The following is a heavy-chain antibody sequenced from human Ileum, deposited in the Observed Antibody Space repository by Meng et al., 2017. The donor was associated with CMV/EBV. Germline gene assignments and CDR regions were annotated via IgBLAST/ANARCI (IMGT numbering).Heavy chain of an antibody. CDR1: GFTFSRYG. D-gene: IGHD6-19*01. CDR3: ASPIAVAGNYYGMDV. V-gene: IGHV3-30*02. J-gene: IGHJ6*02. Sequence: GGSLRLSCAASGFTFSRYGMHWVRQAAGKGLEWVALIRSDGSNQYYADSVKGRFTISRDNSKNTLYLQMNSLRAEDTAVYYCASPIAVAGNYYGMDVWGQGTTVTVSS. CDR2: IRSDGSNQ.